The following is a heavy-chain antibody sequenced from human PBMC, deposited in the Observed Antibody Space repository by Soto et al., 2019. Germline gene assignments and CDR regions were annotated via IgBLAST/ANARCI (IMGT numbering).Heavy chain of an antibody. V-gene: IGHV4-59*01. Sequence: SETLSLTCTVSGGSINNYYWSWIRQPPGKGLEWIGYIYYSGSTNYNPSLKSRVTISLDTSKNQFSLKLGSVTAADTAVYFCARGFRSSSSPLDYWGQGTLVTVSS. D-gene: IGHD6-6*01. J-gene: IGHJ4*02. CDR3: ARGFRSSSSPLDY. CDR1: GGSINNYY. CDR2: IYYSGST.